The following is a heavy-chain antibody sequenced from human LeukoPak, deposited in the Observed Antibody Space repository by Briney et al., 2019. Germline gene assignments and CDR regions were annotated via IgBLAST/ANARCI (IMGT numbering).Heavy chain of an antibody. CDR1: GFTFSSYS. CDR3: ARASVEMAKIGY. V-gene: IGHV3-21*01. Sequence: PGGSLRLSCAASGFTFSSYSMNWVRQAPGKGLEWVSSISSSSSYIYYADSVKGRFTISRDNAKNSLYLQMNSLRAEDTAVYYCARASVEMAKIGYRGQGTLVTVSS. CDR2: ISSSSSYI. J-gene: IGHJ4*02. D-gene: IGHD5-12*01.